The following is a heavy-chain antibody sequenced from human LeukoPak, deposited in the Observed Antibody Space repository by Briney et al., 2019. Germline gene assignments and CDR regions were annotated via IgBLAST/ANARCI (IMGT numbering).Heavy chain of an antibody. Sequence: SETLSLTCTVSGVSISSSSYYWGWIRQPPGKGLEWIGEINHSGSTNYNPSLKSRVTVSVDTSKNQFSLKLSSVTAADTAVYYCAREVWDGYNLDYWGQGTLVTVSS. D-gene: IGHD5-24*01. CDR1: GVSISSSSYY. V-gene: IGHV4-39*07. CDR2: INHSGST. J-gene: IGHJ4*02. CDR3: AREVWDGYNLDY.